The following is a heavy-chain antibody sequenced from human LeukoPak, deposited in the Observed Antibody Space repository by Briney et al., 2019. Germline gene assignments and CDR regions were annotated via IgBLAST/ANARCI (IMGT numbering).Heavy chain of an antibody. J-gene: IGHJ4*02. V-gene: IGHV3-23*01. CDR1: GFTFSSYA. D-gene: IGHD6-19*01. CDR3: ARDVLAGAYFDY. CDR2: MSDSGDRT. Sequence: GGSLRLSCAASGFTFSSYAMSWARQAPGKGLEWVSGMSDSGDRTYYADSVKGRFTISRDNSKNTLYLQMNSLRAEDTAVYYCARDVLAGAYFDYWGQGTLVTVSS.